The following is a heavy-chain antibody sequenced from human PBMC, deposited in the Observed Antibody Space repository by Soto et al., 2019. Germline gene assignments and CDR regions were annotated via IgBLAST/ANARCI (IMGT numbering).Heavy chain of an antibody. V-gene: IGHV3-23*01. CDR2: ISGSGGST. J-gene: IGHJ4*02. CDR3: ANNYDGYSYGFDY. CDR1: GFTFSSYA. D-gene: IGHD5-18*01. Sequence: LRLSCAASGFTFSSYAMSWVRQAPGKGLEWVSAISGSGGSTYYADPVKGRFTISRDNSKNTLYLQMNSLRAEDTAVYYCANNYDGYSYGFDYWGQGTLVTVSS.